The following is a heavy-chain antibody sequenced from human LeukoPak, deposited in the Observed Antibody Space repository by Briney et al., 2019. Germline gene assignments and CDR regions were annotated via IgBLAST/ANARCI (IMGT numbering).Heavy chain of an antibody. Sequence: ASVKVSCKASGYTFTGYYMHWVRQAPGQGLEWMGWISAYNGNTNYAQKLQGRVTMTTDTSTSTAYMELRSLRSDDTAVYYCARDYYGSGSYYGENWGQGTLVTVSS. CDR3: ARDYYGSGSYYGEN. D-gene: IGHD3-10*01. CDR1: GYTFTGYY. J-gene: IGHJ4*02. CDR2: ISAYNGNT. V-gene: IGHV1-18*04.